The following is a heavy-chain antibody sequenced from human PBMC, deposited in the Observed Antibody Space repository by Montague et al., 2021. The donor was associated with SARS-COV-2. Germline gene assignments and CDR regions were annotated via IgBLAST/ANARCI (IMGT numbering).Heavy chain of an antibody. J-gene: IGHJ6*03. D-gene: IGHD1-1*01. Sequence: SETLSLTCTVSGGSISSYYWSWIRQPPGKGLEWIGYLYYSGSTNYNPSLKSRVTISVDTSKNQFSLRLNSVTAADTAVYYCARHPPGYRYFYDLDVWDKGTTVTVSS. CDR1: GGSISSYY. CDR3: ARHPPGYRYFYDLDV. CDR2: LYYSGST. V-gene: IGHV4-59*01.